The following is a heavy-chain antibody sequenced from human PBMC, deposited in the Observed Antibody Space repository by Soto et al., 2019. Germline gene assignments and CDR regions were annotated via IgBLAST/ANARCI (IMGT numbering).Heavy chain of an antibody. CDR2: IVPMNGSP. CDR1: GGMFYRSA. J-gene: IGHJ4*02. D-gene: IGHD2-2*01. V-gene: IGHV1-69*01. Sequence: QVQLVQSGAEVKKPGASVRVSCKASGGMFYRSAINWVRQAPGQGLEWMGGIVPMNGSPKYAQEFLGRVTISADASATTAYMDLSGLKSEDTAVDYWSVAPNWTYQLPRYWGRGAPVTVSS. CDR3: SVAPNWTYQLPRY.